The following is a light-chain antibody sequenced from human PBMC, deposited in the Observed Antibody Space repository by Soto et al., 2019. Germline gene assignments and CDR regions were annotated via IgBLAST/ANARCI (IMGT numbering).Light chain of an antibody. J-gene: IGKJ4*01. CDR3: MQVLQTPPT. CDR1: QSLLQSNGNNQ. CDR2: LGS. Sequence: EIVMTQSPLSLPVTPGEPDSISCRSSQSLLQSNGNNQLGWVLQKPGQSPQLLMYLGSSRASGVPDRFSGSGSGTDFTLKISRVEPEDVGVYYCMQVLQTPPTFGGGTKVEIK. V-gene: IGKV2-28*01.